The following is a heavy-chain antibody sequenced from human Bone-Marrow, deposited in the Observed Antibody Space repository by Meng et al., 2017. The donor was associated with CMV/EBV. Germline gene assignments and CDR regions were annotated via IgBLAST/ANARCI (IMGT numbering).Heavy chain of an antibody. CDR2: IYYSGST. D-gene: IGHD3-10*01. J-gene: IGHJ4*02. Sequence: SETLSLTCTVSGYSISSGYYWGWIRQPPGKGLEWIGSIYYSGSTYYNPSLKSRVTISVDTSKNQFSLKLGSVTAADTAVYYCARDISGITMVRGDYWGQGTLVTVSS. V-gene: IGHV4-38-2*02. CDR3: ARDISGITMVRGDY. CDR1: GYSISSGYY.